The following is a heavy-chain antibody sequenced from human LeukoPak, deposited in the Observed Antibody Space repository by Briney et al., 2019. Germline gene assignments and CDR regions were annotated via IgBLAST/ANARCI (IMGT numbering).Heavy chain of an antibody. D-gene: IGHD3-22*01. CDR3: AGQGTYYYDSSGSLIDY. CDR2: IYPGDSDT. Sequence: GESLKISCKGSGYSFTSYWIGWVRQMPGKGLEWMGIIYPGDSDTRYSPSFQGQVTISADKSISTAYLQWSSLKASDTAMYYCAGQGTYYYDSSGSLIDYWGQGTLVTVSS. CDR1: GYSFTSYW. J-gene: IGHJ4*02. V-gene: IGHV5-51*01.